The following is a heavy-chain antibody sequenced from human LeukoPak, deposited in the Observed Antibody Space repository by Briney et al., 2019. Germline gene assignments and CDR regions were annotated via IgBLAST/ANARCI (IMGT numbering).Heavy chain of an antibody. D-gene: IGHD3-22*01. J-gene: IGHJ4*02. CDR1: GGSISSGDYY. CDR2: IYYSGST. V-gene: IGHV4-30-4*01. Sequence: SETLSLTCTVSGGSISSGDYYWSWIRQPPGKGLEWIGYIYYSGSTYYNPSLKSRVTISVDTSKNQFSLKLSSVTAADTAVYYCAREGRHYDSSGYYDRTPYFDYWGQGTLVTVSS. CDR3: AREGRHYDSSGYYDRTPYFDY.